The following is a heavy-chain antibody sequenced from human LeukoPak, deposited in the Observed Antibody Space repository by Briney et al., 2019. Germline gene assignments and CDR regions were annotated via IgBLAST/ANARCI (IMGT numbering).Heavy chain of an antibody. J-gene: IGHJ3*02. D-gene: IGHD5-24*01. CDR3: ARDTSMAAFDI. Sequence: SETLSLTCTVSGGSISSYYWSWIRQPPGKGLEWIGYIYYSGSTNYNPSLKSRVAISVDTSKNQFSLKLSSVTAADTAVYYCARDTSMAAFDIWGQGTMVTVSS. CDR1: GGSISSYY. CDR2: IYYSGST. V-gene: IGHV4-59*01.